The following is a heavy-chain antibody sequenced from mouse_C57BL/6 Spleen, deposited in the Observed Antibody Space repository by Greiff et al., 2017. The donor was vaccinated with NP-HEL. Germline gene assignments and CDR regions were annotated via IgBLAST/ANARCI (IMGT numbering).Heavy chain of an antibody. CDR2: FYPGSGSI. Sequence: QVQLKESGAELVKPGASVKLSCKASGYTFTEYTIHWVKQRSGQGLEWIGWFYPGSGSIKYNEKFKDKATLTADKSSSTVYMELSRLTSEDSAVYFCARHEGKGLLLRSFDYWGQGTTLTVSS. CDR1: GYTFTEYT. V-gene: IGHV1-62-2*01. CDR3: ARHEGKGLLLRSFDY. D-gene: IGHD1-1*01. J-gene: IGHJ2*01.